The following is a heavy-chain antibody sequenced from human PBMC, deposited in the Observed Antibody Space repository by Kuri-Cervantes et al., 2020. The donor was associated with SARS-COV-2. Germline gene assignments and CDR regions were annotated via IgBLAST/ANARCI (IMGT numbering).Heavy chain of an antibody. V-gene: IGHV3-7*04. J-gene: IGHJ4*02. CDR1: GFTFSSYW. D-gene: IGHD3-3*01. CDR3: ARAVLGVVAYFDY. Sequence: GESLKISCAASGFTFSSYWMSWVRQAPGKGLEWVANIKQDGSEKYYVDSVKGRFTISRDNAKNSLYLQMNSLRAEDTAVYYCARAVLGVVAYFDYWGQGTLVPSPQ. CDR2: IKQDGSEK.